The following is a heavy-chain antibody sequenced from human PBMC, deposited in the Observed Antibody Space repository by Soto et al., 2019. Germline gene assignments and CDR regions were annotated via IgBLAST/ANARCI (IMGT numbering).Heavy chain of an antibody. CDR3: ARHLRPDGSGTYYNVGFDY. D-gene: IGHD3-10*01. J-gene: IGHJ4*02. CDR1: GGSISSGSYY. V-gene: IGHV4-39*01. Sequence: QLQLQESGPGLVKPSETLSLTCTVSGGSISSGSYYWGWIRQPPGKGLKWIGSIFYSGTTYYNPSLKRRVTISVDTSKNQFSLSLSSVTAADTAVYYCARHLRPDGSGTYYNVGFDYWGQGTLVSVSS. CDR2: IFYSGTT.